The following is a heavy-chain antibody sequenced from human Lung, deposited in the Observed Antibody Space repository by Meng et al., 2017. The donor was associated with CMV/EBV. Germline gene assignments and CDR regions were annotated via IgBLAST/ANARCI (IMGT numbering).Heavy chain of an antibody. CDR3: ARPQNPNGYSSSWYWLDP. Sequence: GGSLRLSCAASGFTFSSYAMHWVRQAPGKGLEWVAVISYDGSNKYYADSVKGRFTISRDNSKNTLYLQMNSLRAEDTAVYYCARPQNPNGYSSSWYWLDPWGQGXLVTVSS. J-gene: IGHJ5*02. CDR1: GFTFSSYA. D-gene: IGHD6-13*01. CDR2: ISYDGSNK. V-gene: IGHV3-30-3*01.